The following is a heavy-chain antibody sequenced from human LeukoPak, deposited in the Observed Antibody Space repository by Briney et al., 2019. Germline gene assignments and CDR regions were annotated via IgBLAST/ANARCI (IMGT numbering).Heavy chain of an antibody. J-gene: IGHJ6*03. CDR3: TRDPSIAVASYYYYYYYMDV. V-gene: IGHV3-49*04. CDR2: IRSKAYGGTT. D-gene: IGHD6-19*01. Sequence: GRSLRLSCTASGFTFGDYAMSWVRQAPGKGLEWVGFIRSKAYGGTTEYAASVKGRFTISRDDSKSTAYLQMNSLKTEDTAVYYCTRDPSIAVASYYYYYYYMDVWGKGTTVTVSS. CDR1: GFTFGDYA.